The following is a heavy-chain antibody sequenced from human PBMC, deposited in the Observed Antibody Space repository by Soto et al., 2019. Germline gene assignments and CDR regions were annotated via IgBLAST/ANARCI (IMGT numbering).Heavy chain of an antibody. CDR3: ASDTPSDAGMDV. Sequence: EVQLVESGGGLVQPGGSLRLSCAASGFTVSSNYMSWVRQAPGKGLEWVSVIYSGGSTYYADSVKGRFTISRDNSKTTLYLQMNSLRAEDTAVNYCASDTPSDAGMDVWGKGPRSPSPQ. V-gene: IGHV3-66*01. J-gene: IGHJ6*01. CDR1: GFTVSSNY. CDR2: IYSGGST.